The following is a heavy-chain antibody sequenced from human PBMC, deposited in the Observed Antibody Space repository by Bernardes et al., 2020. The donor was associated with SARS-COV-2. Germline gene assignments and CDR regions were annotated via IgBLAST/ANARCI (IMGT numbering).Heavy chain of an antibody. Sequence: SETLSLTRAVYGGSFSGYYWSWIRQPPGKGLEWIGEINHSGSTNYNPSLKSRVTISVDTSKNQFSLKLSSVTAADTAVYYCARQGLSSGYYYRTVFFDYWGQGTLVTVSS. D-gene: IGHD3-22*01. V-gene: IGHV4-34*01. CDR1: GGSFSGYY. CDR3: ARQGLSSGYYYRTVFFDY. J-gene: IGHJ4*02. CDR2: INHSGST.